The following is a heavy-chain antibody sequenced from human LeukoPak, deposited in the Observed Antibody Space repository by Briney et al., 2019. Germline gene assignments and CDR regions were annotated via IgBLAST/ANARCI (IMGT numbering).Heavy chain of an antibody. J-gene: IGHJ6*03. CDR2: IYTSGST. V-gene: IGHV4-61*02. Sequence: SETLSLTCTVSGGSISSGSYYWSWIRQPAGKGLEWIGRIYTSGSTNYNPSLKSRVTISVDTSKNQFSLKLSSVTAADTAVYYCARLSSGSYYSVGNYYYYYYMDVWGKGTTVTISS. D-gene: IGHD1-26*01. CDR3: ARLSSGSYYSVGNYYYYYYMDV. CDR1: GGSISSGSYY.